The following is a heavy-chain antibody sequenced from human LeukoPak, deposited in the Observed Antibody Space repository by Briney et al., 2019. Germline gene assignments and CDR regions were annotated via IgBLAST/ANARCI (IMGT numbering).Heavy chain of an antibody. CDR3: AREHDILTGYSQNYPNDY. J-gene: IGHJ4*02. CDR1: GYTFTSYG. D-gene: IGHD3-9*01. V-gene: IGHV1-18*01. CDR2: ISAYNGNT. Sequence: GASVKVSCKASGYTFTSYGISWVRQAPGQGLEWMGWISAYNGNTNYAQKLQGRVTMTTDTSTSTAYMELRSLRSDDTAVYYCAREHDILTGYSQNYPNDYWGQGTLVTVSS.